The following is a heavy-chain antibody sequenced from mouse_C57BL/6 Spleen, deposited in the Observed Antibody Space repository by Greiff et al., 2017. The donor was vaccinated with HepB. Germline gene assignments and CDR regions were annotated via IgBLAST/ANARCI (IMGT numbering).Heavy chain of an antibody. J-gene: IGHJ4*01. V-gene: IGHV10-1*01. Sequence: EVKLMESGGGLVQPKGSLKLSCAASGFSFNTYAMNWVRQAPGKGLEWVARIRSKSNNYATYYADSVKDRFTISRDDSESMLYLQMNNLKTEDTAMYYCVRQGYSNGYAMDYWGQGTSVTVSS. CDR2: IRSKSNNYAT. CDR1: GFSFNTYA. CDR3: VRQGYSNGYAMDY. D-gene: IGHD2-5*01.